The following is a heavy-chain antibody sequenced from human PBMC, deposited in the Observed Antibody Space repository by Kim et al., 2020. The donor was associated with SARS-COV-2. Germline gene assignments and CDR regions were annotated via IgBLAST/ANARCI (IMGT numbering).Heavy chain of an antibody. D-gene: IGHD2-2*01. CDR3: ARDLSRKVPAAPMDV. Sequence: DSVKGRFTISRDNSKNTLYLQMNSLRAEDTAVYYCARDLSRKVPAAPMDVWGKGTTVTVSS. J-gene: IGHJ6*03. V-gene: IGHV3-30*07.